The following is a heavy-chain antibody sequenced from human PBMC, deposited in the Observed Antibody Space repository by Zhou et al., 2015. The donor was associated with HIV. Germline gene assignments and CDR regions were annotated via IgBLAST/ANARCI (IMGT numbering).Heavy chain of an antibody. CDR3: ARGYSNWASFDF. CDR1: GGTFSSYV. CDR2: IMPIFGSA. D-gene: IGHD1-1*01. Sequence: QVQLVQSGAEVKKPGSSVKVSCQTSGGTFSSYVISWVRQAPGQGLEWMGGIMPIFGSADYAPKFQDRVTIAADDSSSTVYMQINRLTSDDTAVYFCARGYSNWASFDFWGQGTLV. J-gene: IGHJ4*02. V-gene: IGHV1-69*01.